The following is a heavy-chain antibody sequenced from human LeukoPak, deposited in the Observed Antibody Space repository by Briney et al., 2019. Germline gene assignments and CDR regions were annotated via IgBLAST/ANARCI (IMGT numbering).Heavy chain of an antibody. Sequence: GGSLRLSCAASGFTVSSNYMSWVRQAPGKGLEWVSVIYSGGSTYYADSVKGRFTISRDNSKNTLYLQMNSLRAEDTAVYYRAKDDQYYYDSSGYYYGMDVWGQGTTVTVSS. CDR2: IYSGGST. CDR1: GFTVSSNY. CDR3: AKDDQYYYDSSGYYYGMDV. V-gene: IGHV3-53*01. D-gene: IGHD3-22*01. J-gene: IGHJ6*02.